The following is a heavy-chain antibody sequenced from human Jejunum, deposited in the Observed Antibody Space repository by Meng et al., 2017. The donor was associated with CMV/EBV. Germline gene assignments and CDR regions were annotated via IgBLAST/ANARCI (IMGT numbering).Heavy chain of an antibody. V-gene: IGHV2-5*01. D-gene: IGHD1-1*01. CDR1: FSLTTSGVG. CDR2: IYWNEDK. Sequence: FSLTTSGVGVGWIRQPPGKALEWLTLIYWNEDKRYSPSLRSRLTITKDTSRNQVFLTMTNMDPVDTATYYCARHLTTPKSYYGLDVWGPGTTVTVSS. CDR3: ARHLTTPKSYYGLDV. J-gene: IGHJ6*02.